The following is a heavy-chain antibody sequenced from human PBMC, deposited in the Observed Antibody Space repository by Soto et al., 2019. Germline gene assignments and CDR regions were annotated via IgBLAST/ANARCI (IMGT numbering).Heavy chain of an antibody. CDR3: ARWFVP. Sequence: QLQLQESGSGLVKPSQTLSLTCAVSGGSLSSGGYSWSRIRQPPGKGLEWLGYISHSGSTYYNPSLKGRVATSVERSKTQLSLKLSSVTAADTAVYYCARWFVPWGQGTLVTVSS. V-gene: IGHV4-30-2*01. J-gene: IGHJ5*02. CDR1: GGSLSSGGYS. CDR2: ISHSGST.